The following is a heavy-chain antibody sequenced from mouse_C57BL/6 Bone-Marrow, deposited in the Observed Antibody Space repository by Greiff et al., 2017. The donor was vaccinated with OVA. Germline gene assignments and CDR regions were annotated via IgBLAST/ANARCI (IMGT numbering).Heavy chain of an antibody. D-gene: IGHD2-5*01. CDR1: GYTFTSYW. CDR3: ARSELWYSNYFDY. CDR2: IDPSDSET. V-gene: IGHV1-52*01. J-gene: IGHJ2*01. Sequence: QVQLQQPGAELVRPGSSVKLSCKASGYTFTSYWMHWVKQRPIQGLEWIGNIDPSDSETHYNQKFKDKATLTVDKSSSTAYMQLSSLTSEDSAVYYCARSELWYSNYFDYWGQGTTLTVSS.